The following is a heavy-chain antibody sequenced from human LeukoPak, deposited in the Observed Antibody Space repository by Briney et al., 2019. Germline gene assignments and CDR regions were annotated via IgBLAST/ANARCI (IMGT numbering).Heavy chain of an antibody. V-gene: IGHV3-15*01. D-gene: IGHD2-15*01. CDR1: GFTFGDCN. CDR2: IKSKTDGGTT. Sequence: GGSLRLSCTTSGFTFGDCNMSWVRQAPGKGLEWVGRIKSKTDGGTTDYAAPVKGRFTISRDDSKTTLCLQMNSLKIEDTAVYYCTTARSAWGQGTLVTVSS. CDR3: TTARSA. J-gene: IGHJ4*02.